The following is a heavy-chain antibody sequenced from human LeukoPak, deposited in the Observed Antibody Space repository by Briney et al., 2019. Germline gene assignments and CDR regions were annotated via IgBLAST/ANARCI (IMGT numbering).Heavy chain of an antibody. V-gene: IGHV4-59*01. Sequence: SETLSLTCTVSGGSISSYYGSWIRQPPGKGLEWIGYIYYSGSTNYNPSLKSRVTISVDTSKNQFSLKLSSVTAADTAVYYCARRVERFLEWLAPDEAFDIWGQGTMVTVSS. CDR1: GGSISSYY. CDR2: IYYSGST. J-gene: IGHJ3*02. CDR3: ARRVERFLEWLAPDEAFDI. D-gene: IGHD3-3*01.